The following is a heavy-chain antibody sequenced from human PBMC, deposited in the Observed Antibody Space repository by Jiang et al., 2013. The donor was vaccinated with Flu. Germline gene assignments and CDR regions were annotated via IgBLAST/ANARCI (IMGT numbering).Heavy chain of an antibody. D-gene: IGHD2-21*02. CDR2: IIPIFGTA. CDR1: GGTFSSYA. V-gene: IGHV1-69*06. J-gene: IGHJ4*02. Sequence: SGAEVKKPGSSVKVSCKASGGTFSSYAISWVRQAPGQGLEWMGGIIPIFGTANYAQKFQGRVTITADKSTSTAYMELSSLRSEDTAVYYCARTEIAYCGGDCYSLDYWGQGTLVTVSS. CDR3: ARTEIAYCGGDCYSLDY.